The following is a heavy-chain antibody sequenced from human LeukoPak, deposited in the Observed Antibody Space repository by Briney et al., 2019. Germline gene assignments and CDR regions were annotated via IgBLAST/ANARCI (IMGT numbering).Heavy chain of an antibody. CDR3: ARVTTGGYYNC. V-gene: IGHV4-61*02. CDR1: GGSISSGSYY. J-gene: IGHJ4*02. CDR2: IYTSGST. Sequence: SQTLSPTCTVSGGSISSGSYYWSWIRQPAGKGLEWIGRIYTSGSTNYNPSLKSRVTISVDTSKNQFSLKLSSVTAAGTAVYYCARVTTGGYYNCWGQGTLVTVSS. D-gene: IGHD3-22*01.